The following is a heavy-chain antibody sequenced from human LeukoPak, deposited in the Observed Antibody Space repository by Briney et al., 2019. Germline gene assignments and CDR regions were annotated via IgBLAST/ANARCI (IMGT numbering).Heavy chain of an antibody. Sequence: GESLKTSCKASGYSFTTYWIGWVRQMPGKGLEWMAMIYPGDSDTRYSPSFQGQLTISADKSIRTAYLQWSSLKASDTAVYYCASPQTGYANVGEYWGQGTLVTVSS. J-gene: IGHJ4*02. V-gene: IGHV5-51*01. CDR2: IYPGDSDT. D-gene: IGHD1-14*01. CDR1: GYSFTTYW. CDR3: ASPQTGYANVGEY.